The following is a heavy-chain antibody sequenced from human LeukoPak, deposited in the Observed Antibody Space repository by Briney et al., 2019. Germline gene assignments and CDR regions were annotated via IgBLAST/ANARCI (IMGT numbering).Heavy chain of an antibody. Sequence: GESLKITCKGSGYSFTSYWIGWVRQMPGKGLEWMGIIYPGDSDTRYSPSFQGQVTISADKSISTAYLQWSSLKASDTAMYYCARWASLTYGGNSREYYYYYGMDVWGQGTTVTVSS. CDR3: ARWASLTYGGNSREYYYYYGMDV. CDR2: IYPGDSDT. CDR1: GYSFTSYW. J-gene: IGHJ6*02. V-gene: IGHV5-51*01. D-gene: IGHD4-23*01.